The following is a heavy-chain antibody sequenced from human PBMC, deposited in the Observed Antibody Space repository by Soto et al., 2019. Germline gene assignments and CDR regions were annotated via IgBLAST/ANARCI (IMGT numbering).Heavy chain of an antibody. CDR3: ARVGSNTIFGVVTTPYYYYGMDV. CDR1: GGTFSSYA. V-gene: IGHV1-69*13. Sequence: SVKVSCKASGGTFSSYAISWVRQAPGQGLEWMGGIIPIFGTANYAQKFQGRVTITADESTSTAYMELSSLRSEDTAVYYCARVGSNTIFGVVTTPYYYYGMDVWGQGTTVTVSS. D-gene: IGHD3-3*01. J-gene: IGHJ6*02. CDR2: IIPIFGTA.